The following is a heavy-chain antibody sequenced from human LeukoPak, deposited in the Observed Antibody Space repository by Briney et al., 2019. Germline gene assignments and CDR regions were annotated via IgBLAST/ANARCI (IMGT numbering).Heavy chain of an antibody. CDR2: IYYSGST. CDR1: GVSISSGGYY. CDR3: ARSSSSSWLPFDY. V-gene: IGHV4-31*03. D-gene: IGHD6-13*01. J-gene: IGHJ4*02. Sequence: SETLSLTCTVSGVSISSGGYYWSWIRQHPGKGLEWIGYIYYSGSTYYNPSLKSRVTISVDTSKNQFSLKLSSVTAADTAVYYCARSSSSSWLPFDYWGQGTLVTVSS.